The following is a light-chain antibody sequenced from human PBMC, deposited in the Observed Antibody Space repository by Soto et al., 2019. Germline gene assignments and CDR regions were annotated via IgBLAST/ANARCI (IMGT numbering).Light chain of an antibody. CDR3: TSYAGGNNV. J-gene: IGLJ1*01. Sequence: QSALTQPPSASGSPGQSVTISCTGTSSDVGGYNYVSWYQQHPGKVPKLMVYEVNKRPSGVPDRFSGSKSGNTASLTVSGLQAEDEPDYYCTSYAGGNNVFGTGTKLTVL. V-gene: IGLV2-8*01. CDR1: SSDVGGYNY. CDR2: EVN.